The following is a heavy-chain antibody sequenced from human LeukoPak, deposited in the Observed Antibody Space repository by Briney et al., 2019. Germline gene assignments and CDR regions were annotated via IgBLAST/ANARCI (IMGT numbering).Heavy chain of an antibody. Sequence: GGSLRLSCAASGFTFSSYAMSWVRQAPGKGLEWVSYISSSSSNIDYADSVKGRFTISRDNVKSLLYLQINNLRVEDTSAYYCARGGAARPDYWGQGTLVTVSS. D-gene: IGHD6-6*01. V-gene: IGHV3-48*04. CDR1: GFTFSSYA. CDR2: ISSSSSNI. J-gene: IGHJ4*02. CDR3: ARGGAARPDY.